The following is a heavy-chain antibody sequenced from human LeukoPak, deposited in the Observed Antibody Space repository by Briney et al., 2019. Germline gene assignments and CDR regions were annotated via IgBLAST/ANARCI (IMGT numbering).Heavy chain of an antibody. J-gene: IGHJ4*02. CDR1: GFTFSSYG. V-gene: IGHV3-15*01. CDR2: IKSKTDGGTT. CDR3: ATAIRHQLIVGATTPTPY. Sequence: GRSLRLSCAASGFTFSSYGMHWVRQAPGKGLEWVGRIKSKTDGGTTDYAAPVKGRFTISRDDSKNTLYLQMNSLRAEDTAVYYCATAIRHQLIVGATTPTPYWGQGTLVTVSS. D-gene: IGHD1-26*01.